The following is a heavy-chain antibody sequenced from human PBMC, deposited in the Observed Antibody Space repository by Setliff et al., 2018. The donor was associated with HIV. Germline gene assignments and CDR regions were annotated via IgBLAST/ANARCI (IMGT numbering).Heavy chain of an antibody. CDR1: GYTFTSYI. D-gene: IGHD3-22*01. J-gene: IGHJ3*02. Sequence: ASVKVSCKASGYTFTSYIMNWVRLAPGQGLEWMGWISAYNGNTKYAQKFQGRVTMTTDTSTSTAYMGLRSLRSDDTAVYYCARSRYDSGGYPDAFDIWGQGTMVTVSS. CDR3: ARSRYDSGGYPDAFDI. V-gene: IGHV1-18*01. CDR2: ISAYNGNT.